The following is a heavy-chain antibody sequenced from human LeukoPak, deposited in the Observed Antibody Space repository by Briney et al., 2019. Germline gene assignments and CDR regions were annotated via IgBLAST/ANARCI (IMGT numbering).Heavy chain of an antibody. CDR1: GDSIKDYY. J-gene: IGHJ6*03. CDR3: ARDLGGGDPSQGYHYYMDI. D-gene: IGHD3-10*01. CDR2: IYSGST. Sequence: SETLSLTCAVSGDSIKDYYWSWIRQTPGRGLNLIGYIYSGSTNYNPSLKSRVTISVDTSKNQFSLKLSSVTAADTAVYYCARDLGGGDPSQGYHYYMDIWGKGTTVTVSS. V-gene: IGHV4-59*01.